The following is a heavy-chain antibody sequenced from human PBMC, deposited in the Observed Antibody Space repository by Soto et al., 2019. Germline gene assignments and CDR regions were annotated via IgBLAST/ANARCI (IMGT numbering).Heavy chain of an antibody. CDR1: DVTFRNGW. D-gene: IGHD2-8*01. J-gene: IGHJ4*02. V-gene: IGHV3-15*07. CDR2: IISKSGGGTI. CDR3: STSVSTPGAFDS. Sequence: GGALRLSCAGSDVTFRNGWMNWGRQAPGKGLEWVGRIISKSGGGTIDYAAPVKGRFTISRDDSENTLYLQMNSLKTEDTAVYYCSTSVSTPGAFDSWGQGSVVTVSS.